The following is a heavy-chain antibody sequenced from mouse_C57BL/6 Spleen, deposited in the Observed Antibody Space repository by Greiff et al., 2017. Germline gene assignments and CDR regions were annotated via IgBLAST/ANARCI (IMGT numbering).Heavy chain of an antibody. V-gene: IGHV3-1*01. CDR2: ISYSGST. CDR3: ARGANWDWFAY. J-gene: IGHJ3*01. D-gene: IGHD4-1*01. CDR1: GYSITSGYD. Sequence: EVQRVESGPGMVKPSQSLSLTCTVTGYSITSGYDWHWIRHFPGNKLEWMGYISYSGSTNYNPSLKSRISITHDTSKNHFFLKLNSVTTEDTATYYCARGANWDWFAYWGQGTLVTVSA.